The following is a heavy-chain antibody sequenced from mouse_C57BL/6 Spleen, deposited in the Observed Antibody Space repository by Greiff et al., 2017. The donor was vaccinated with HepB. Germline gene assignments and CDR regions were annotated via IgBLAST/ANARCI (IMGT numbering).Heavy chain of an antibody. CDR1: GFTFSDYY. Sequence: EVKLVESGGGLVQPGGSLKLSCAASGFTFSDYYMYWVRQTPEKRLEWVAYISNGGGSTYYPDTVKGRFTISRDNAKNTLYLQMSRLKSEDTAMYYCASKGYSWYFDVWGTGTTVTVSS. CDR2: ISNGGGST. V-gene: IGHV5-12*01. D-gene: IGHD2-12*01. CDR3: ASKGYSWYFDV. J-gene: IGHJ1*03.